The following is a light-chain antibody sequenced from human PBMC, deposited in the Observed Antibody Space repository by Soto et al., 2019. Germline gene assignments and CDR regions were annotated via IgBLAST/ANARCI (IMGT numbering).Light chain of an antibody. CDR1: QSVSSY. V-gene: IGKV3-11*01. CDR2: DAS. Sequence: EIVLTQSPGTLSLSPGARATLSCRASQSVSSYLAWYQQKPGQAPRLLIYDASNRATGIPARFSGSGSGTDFTLTISSLEPADSAVYYCQQRSNWPITFGQGTRLEIK. CDR3: QQRSNWPIT. J-gene: IGKJ5*01.